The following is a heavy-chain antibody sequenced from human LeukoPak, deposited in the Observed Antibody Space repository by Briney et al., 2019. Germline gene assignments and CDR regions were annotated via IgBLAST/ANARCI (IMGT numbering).Heavy chain of an antibody. V-gene: IGHV3-23*01. CDR3: ARVGLGYRSDNWFAT. D-gene: IGHD5-18*01. CDR1: GFTFSNCA. Sequence: GGSLRLSCAASGFTFSNCAMSWVRQAPDKGREWVSSISGPGGTTYYTDSVKGRSTISRDNSKSTVYLQMKRPRDEDTAVYFCARVGLGYRSDNWFATWGEGTLVTVSS. CDR2: ISGPGGTT. J-gene: IGHJ5*02.